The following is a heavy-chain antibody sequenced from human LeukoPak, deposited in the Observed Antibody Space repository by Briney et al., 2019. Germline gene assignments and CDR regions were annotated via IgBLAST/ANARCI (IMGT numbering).Heavy chain of an antibody. CDR1: GFTFSSYW. CDR2: IKQDGSEK. V-gene: IGHV3-7*01. J-gene: IGHJ3*02. D-gene: IGHD3-10*01. Sequence: GGSLRLSCAASGFTFSSYWMSWVRQAPGKGLEWVANIKQDGSEKYYVDSVKGRFTISRDNAKNSLYLQMNSLRAEDTAVYYCARTVLLWFGEPLEAFDIWGQGTMVTVSS. CDR3: ARTVLLWFGEPLEAFDI.